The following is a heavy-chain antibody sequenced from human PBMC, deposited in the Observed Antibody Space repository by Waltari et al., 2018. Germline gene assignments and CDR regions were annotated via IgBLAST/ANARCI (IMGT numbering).Heavy chain of an antibody. CDR3: AGYCSASCYGGLDY. Sequence: VGRAPGKGWEWGASIRARAATAWHAGAVTGRFTVSKDNARNTLYRQMDSLRSEDAAVYYCAGYCSASCYGGLDYWGRGTLGTASS. V-gene: IGHV3-23*01. D-gene: IGHD4-17*01. CDR2: IRARAATA. J-gene: IGHJ4*02.